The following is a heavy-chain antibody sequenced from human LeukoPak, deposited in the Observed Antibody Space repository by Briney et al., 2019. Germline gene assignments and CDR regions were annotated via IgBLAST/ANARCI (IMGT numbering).Heavy chain of an antibody. CDR2: ISSSSYI. CDR1: GFTFSSYS. Sequence: GGSLRLSCAASGFTFSSYSMNWVRQAPGKGLEWVSSISSSSYIYYADSVKGRFTISRDNAKNSLYLQMNSLRAEDTAVYYCARGEEGEPAAMLDYWGQGTLVTVSS. D-gene: IGHD2-2*01. V-gene: IGHV3-21*01. J-gene: IGHJ4*02. CDR3: ARGEEGEPAAMLDY.